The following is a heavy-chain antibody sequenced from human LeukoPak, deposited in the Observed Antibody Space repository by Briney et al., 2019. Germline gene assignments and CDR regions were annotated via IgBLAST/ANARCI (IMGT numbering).Heavy chain of an antibody. Sequence: PGESLKISCKCSGYTFTNYWIGWVRQMPGKGLEWMGIIYPGDSTTRYSPSFQGQVTISADKSISTAYLQWSSLEASDTAMYYCARPIAVARTPTGARYFDYWGQGTLVTVAS. V-gene: IGHV5-51*01. CDR2: IYPGDSTT. CDR1: GYTFTNYW. CDR3: ARPIAVARTPTGARYFDY. D-gene: IGHD6-19*01. J-gene: IGHJ4*02.